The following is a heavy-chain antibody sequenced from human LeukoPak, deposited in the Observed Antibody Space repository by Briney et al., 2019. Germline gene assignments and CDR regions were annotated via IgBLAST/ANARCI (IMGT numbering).Heavy chain of an antibody. V-gene: IGHV3-69-1*01. D-gene: IGHD3-22*01. J-gene: IGHJ4*02. CDR1: GFTFSGYD. Sequence: GGSLRLSCVASGFTFSGYDMSWVRQAPGKGLEWVSYASSSSTIYYADSVKSRFTISRDNAKNSLYLQMNSLRAEDTAVYYCARGHYYDSSGYYSYEDYWGQGTLVTVSS. CDR3: ARGHYYDSSGYYSYEDY. CDR2: ASSSSTI.